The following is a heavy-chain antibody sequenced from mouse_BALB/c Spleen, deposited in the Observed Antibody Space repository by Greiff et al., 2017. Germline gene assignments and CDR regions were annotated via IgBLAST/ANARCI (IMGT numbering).Heavy chain of an antibody. CDR1: GYTFTSYW. CDR3: TGDAEVRRLGYAMDY. CDR2: LYPGNSDT. V-gene: IGHV1-5*01. D-gene: IGHD2-14*01. Sequence: EVQLVESGTVLARPGASVKMSCQASGYTFTSYWMHWVKQRPGQGLEWIGALYPGNSDTSYTQKFKGKATLTAVTSTSTAYMELSRLTNEDTAVYYCTGDAEVRRLGYAMDYWGQGTSVTVSS. J-gene: IGHJ4*01.